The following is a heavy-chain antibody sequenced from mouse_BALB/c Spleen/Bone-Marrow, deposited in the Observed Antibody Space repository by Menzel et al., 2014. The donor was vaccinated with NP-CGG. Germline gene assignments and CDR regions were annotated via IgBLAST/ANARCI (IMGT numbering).Heavy chain of an antibody. J-gene: IGHJ2*01. Sequence: EVQRVESGGGLVQPGGSLRLSCATSGFTFTDYYMNWVRQPPGKALKWLVFIRSKANGYTTEYSASVKGRFTISRDNSQSILYLQMNTLRAEDSATYYCARDKGGILFDYWGQGTTLTVSS. V-gene: IGHV7-3*02. CDR1: GFTFTDYY. CDR3: ARDKGGILFDY. D-gene: IGHD1-1*02. CDR2: IRSKANGYTT.